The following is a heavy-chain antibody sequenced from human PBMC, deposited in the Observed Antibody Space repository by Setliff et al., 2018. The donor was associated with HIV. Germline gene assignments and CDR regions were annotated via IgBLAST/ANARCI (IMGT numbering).Heavy chain of an antibody. CDR2: INEDGNKK. CDR3: AKDPLTFGGVILTPYFDY. J-gene: IGHJ4*02. D-gene: IGHD3-16*02. Sequence: GGSLRLSCAASRFSFSTSWMTWVRQAPGKGLEWVANINEDGNKKYHAGSVWGRFTISRDNAKNSLYLQMSSLRPEDTAVYYCAKDPLTFGGVILTPYFDYWGQGTLVTVSS. CDR1: RFSFSTSW. V-gene: IGHV3-7*01.